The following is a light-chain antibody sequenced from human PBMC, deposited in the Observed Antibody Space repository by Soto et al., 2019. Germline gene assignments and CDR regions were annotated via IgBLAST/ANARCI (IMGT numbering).Light chain of an antibody. CDR3: QQYNSYSVT. CDR2: DAS. V-gene: IGKV1-5*01. Sequence: DIQMTQSPSTLSASVGDRVTITCRASQSISSWLAWYQQKPGKAPKLLIYDASSLESGVPSRFSGSGSGTEFTFTISSLQPDDFATYYCQQYNSYSVTFGQGTKV. CDR1: QSISSW. J-gene: IGKJ1*01.